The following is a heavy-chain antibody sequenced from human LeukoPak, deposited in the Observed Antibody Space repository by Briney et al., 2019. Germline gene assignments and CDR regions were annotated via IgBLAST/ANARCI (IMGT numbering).Heavy chain of an antibody. Sequence: ASVKVSCKVSGYTLSEISMYWVRQPPGKGLEWMGGIDREDGQTIYAQKFQGRVTMTEDTSTDTAYIEVSRLTSEDTAFYYCATVGYSYGAFDYWGQGALVTVSS. CDR2: IDREDGQT. CDR1: GYTLSEIS. D-gene: IGHD5-18*01. CDR3: ATVGYSYGAFDY. V-gene: IGHV1-24*01. J-gene: IGHJ4*02.